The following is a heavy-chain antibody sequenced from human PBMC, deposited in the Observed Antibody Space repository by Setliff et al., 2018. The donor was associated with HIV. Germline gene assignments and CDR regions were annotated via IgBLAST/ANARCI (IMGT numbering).Heavy chain of an antibody. V-gene: IGHV4-59*01. J-gene: IGHJ4*02. CDR2: IYYSGST. Sequence: SETLSLTCTVSGGSISSYYWSWIRQPPGKGLEWIGYIYYSGSTNYNPSLESRVTISVDTSKNQFSLKLSSVTAADTAVYYCARVVPLRDSSGSIDYWGQGTLVTVSS. CDR3: ARVVPLRDSSGSIDY. D-gene: IGHD6-19*01. CDR1: GGSISSYY.